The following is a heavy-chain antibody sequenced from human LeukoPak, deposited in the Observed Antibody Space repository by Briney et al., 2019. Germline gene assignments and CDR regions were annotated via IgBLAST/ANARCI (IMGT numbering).Heavy chain of an antibody. J-gene: IGHJ4*02. CDR3: TRDMRCSAVNCYGWIDF. CDR1: GFIFEDYD. V-gene: IGHV3-43*02. Sequence: GGSLRLSCAASGFIFEDYDMHWVRQAPGKSLEWVSLISGDGSGTVYADSVKGRFTISRDNSKNSLYLEMSRLRIEDTALYYCTRDMRCSAVNCYGWIDFRGQGTLVTVSS. CDR2: ISGDGSGT. D-gene: IGHD2-15*01.